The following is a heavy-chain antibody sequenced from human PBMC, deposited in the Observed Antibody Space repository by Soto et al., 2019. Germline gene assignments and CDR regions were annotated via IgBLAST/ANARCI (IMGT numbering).Heavy chain of an antibody. Sequence: XETLSRPSTVSGGSSSSSYWSWIRQPAGKGLEWIGRIYTSGSTNYNPSLKSRVTMSVDTSKNQFSLKLSSVTAADTAVYYCARGPPYYYGMDVWGQGTTVTFSS. CDR1: GGSSSSSY. CDR3: ARGPPYYYGMDV. V-gene: IGHV4-4*07. CDR2: IYTSGST. J-gene: IGHJ6*02.